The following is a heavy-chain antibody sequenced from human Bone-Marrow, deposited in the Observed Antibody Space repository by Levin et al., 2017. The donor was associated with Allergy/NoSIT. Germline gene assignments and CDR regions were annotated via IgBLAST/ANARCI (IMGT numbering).Heavy chain of an antibody. J-gene: IGHJ6*02. CDR2: IYSGGRA. CDR1: EFIVSSNY. V-gene: IGHV3-66*01. CDR3: VARSNGMDV. D-gene: IGHD5-12*01. Sequence: PGGSLRLSCAASEFIVSSNYMSCVRQAPGKGLDWVSVIYSGGRAYYADSVKGRFTISRDNSKNTLYLQMNSLRAEDTAVYYCVARSNGMDVWGQGTTVTVSS.